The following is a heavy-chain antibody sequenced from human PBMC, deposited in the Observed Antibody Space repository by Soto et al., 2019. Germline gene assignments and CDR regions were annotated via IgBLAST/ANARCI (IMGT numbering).Heavy chain of an antibody. J-gene: IGHJ5*02. D-gene: IGHD3-3*01. CDR2: FDPEDGET. Sequence: ASVKVSCKVSGYTLTELSMHWVRQAPGKGLEWMGGFDPEDGETIYAQKFQGRVTMTGDTSTDTAYMELSSLRSEDTAVYYCVNSGDFWEGTWGQGTLVTVSS. CDR1: GYTLTELS. V-gene: IGHV1-24*01. CDR3: VNSGDFWEGT.